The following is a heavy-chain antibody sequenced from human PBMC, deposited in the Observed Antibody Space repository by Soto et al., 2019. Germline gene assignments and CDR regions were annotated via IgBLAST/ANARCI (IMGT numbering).Heavy chain of an antibody. V-gene: IGHV2-5*01. CDR1: GLSLITNVVG. D-gene: IGHD3-3*01. Sequence: DSGPTLVNPTQTLRLPCTFSGLSLITNVVGVGWIRQPPGKALEWLALIYWNDDKRYNPSLKSRLAITKDTSKTQVVLTMTDMDPQDTATYFCAHRLLWSGYSFGYWGQGTLVTVSS. CDR2: IYWNDDK. J-gene: IGHJ4*02. CDR3: AHRLLWSGYSFGY.